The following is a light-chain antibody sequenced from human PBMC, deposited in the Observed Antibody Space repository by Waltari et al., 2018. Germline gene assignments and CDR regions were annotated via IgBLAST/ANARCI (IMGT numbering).Light chain of an antibody. CDR1: QDISTW. CDR2: HAS. Sequence: EIQMTQSPSSVSASVGDTVTISCRASQDISTWVAWYQQRPGRAPKLLIYHASSLQSGVPSRISGSGSGTDFTLTISGLQPEDFGIYYCQQGDSFPPTFGLGTKVEV. CDR3: QQGDSFPPT. V-gene: IGKV1-12*01. J-gene: IGKJ1*01.